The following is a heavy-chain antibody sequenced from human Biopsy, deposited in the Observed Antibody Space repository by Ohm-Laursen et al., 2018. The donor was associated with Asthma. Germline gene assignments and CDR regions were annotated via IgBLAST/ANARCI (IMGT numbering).Heavy chain of an antibody. CDR1: GGSFSSNY. CDR2: IHYSGST. V-gene: IGHV4-59*07. J-gene: IGHJ4*02. D-gene: IGHD2-21*02. Sequence: SDTLSLTCAVYGGSFSSNYWTWIRQPPGKGLEWIGNIHYSGSTYSNPSLKSRVTISVDTSKNQFSLKLRSVTAADAAVYYCARGISRVTGLFDHFDSWGQGTLVTVSS. CDR3: ARGISRVTGLFDHFDS.